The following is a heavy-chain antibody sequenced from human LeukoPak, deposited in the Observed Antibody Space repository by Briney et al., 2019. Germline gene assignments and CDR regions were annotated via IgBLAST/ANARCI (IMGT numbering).Heavy chain of an antibody. CDR2: INSDGSRT. D-gene: IGHD3-22*01. CDR3: ARDPDYYDSSGYYDC. V-gene: IGHV3-74*01. J-gene: IGHJ4*02. Sequence: GGSLRLSCAASGFTFSSYWMHWVRQGPRKGLVWVSRINSDGSRTSYADSVKGRFTISRDNAKNTLYLQMNSLRAEDTAVYYCARDPDYYDSSGYYDCWGQGTLVTVSS. CDR1: GFTFSSYW.